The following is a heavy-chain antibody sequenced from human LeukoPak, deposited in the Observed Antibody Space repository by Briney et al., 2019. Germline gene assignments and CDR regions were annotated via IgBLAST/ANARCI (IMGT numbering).Heavy chain of an antibody. CDR1: GGSLSLYI. J-gene: IGHJ4*02. D-gene: IGHD3-16*01. V-gene: IGHV4-4*09. Sequence: SETLSLTCSVSGGSLSLYIWLWIRQPPGKGLEWIGYIYTSGSTDYNPSLKSRVTISVDRSKNQFPLKLNSVTAADTASYYCARQPGTGGINLWGQGTLVTVSS. CDR2: IYTSGST. CDR3: ARQPGTGGINL.